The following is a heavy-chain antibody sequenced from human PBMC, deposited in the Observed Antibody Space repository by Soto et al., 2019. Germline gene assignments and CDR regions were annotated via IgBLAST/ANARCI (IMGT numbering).Heavy chain of an antibody. V-gene: IGHV6-1*01. CDR2: TYYRSKWYN. CDR3: ARGAYCSGGSCYWWFDP. D-gene: IGHD2-15*01. J-gene: IGHJ5*02. Sequence: SQTLSLTCAISGDSVSSNSAAWNWTRQSPSRGLEWLGRTYYRSKWYNDYAVSVKSRITINPDTSKNQFSLQLNSVTPEDTAFYFCARGAYCSGGSCYWWFDPWGQGTLVTVSS. CDR1: GDSVSSNSAA.